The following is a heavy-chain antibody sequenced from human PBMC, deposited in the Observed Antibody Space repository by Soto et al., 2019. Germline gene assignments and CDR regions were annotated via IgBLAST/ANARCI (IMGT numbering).Heavy chain of an antibody. Sequence: ASVKVSCKASGYTFTSYDINWVRQATGQEFEWMGWMNPNIGYTDYAQKFQDRVTMTGNTSITTAYMELSGLRSEDTAVYFCVRGRVMITFGVVIVIDYWGQGSPVTVSS. D-gene: IGHD3-16*02. CDR1: GYTFTSYD. CDR2: MNPNIGYT. J-gene: IGHJ4*02. V-gene: IGHV1-8*01. CDR3: VRGRVMITFGVVIVIDY.